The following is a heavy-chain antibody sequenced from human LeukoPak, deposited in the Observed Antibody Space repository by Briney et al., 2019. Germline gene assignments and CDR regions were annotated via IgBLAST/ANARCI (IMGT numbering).Heavy chain of an antibody. Sequence: GGPLRLSCAASGFTFSRYAMSWLRQAPGKGLEWVSAMSVSGGPTFYADSAKGRFTISRDYSKNTLYLQMSSLRAEDTAIYYCAKDLWNSAWSIADDSWGQGTLVTVSS. J-gene: IGHJ4*02. D-gene: IGHD1/OR15-1a*01. CDR1: GFTFSRYA. CDR2: MSVSGGPT. V-gene: IGHV3-23*01. CDR3: AKDLWNSAWSIADDS.